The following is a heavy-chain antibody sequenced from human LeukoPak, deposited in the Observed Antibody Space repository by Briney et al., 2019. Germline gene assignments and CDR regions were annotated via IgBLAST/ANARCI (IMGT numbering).Heavy chain of an antibody. CDR3: ARGPRQLVRLTWFDP. Sequence: PSDTLSLTCTVSGGSFSSISYYWGWIRQPPGKGRQWIGSIYYSGSTYYNPSLKSRVTISVDTAQNHFSLKLSSVTAADTAVYYCARGPRQLVRLTWFDPWGQGTLVTVSS. D-gene: IGHD6-6*01. V-gene: IGHV4-39*02. CDR2: IYYSGST. CDR1: GGSFSSISYY. J-gene: IGHJ5*02.